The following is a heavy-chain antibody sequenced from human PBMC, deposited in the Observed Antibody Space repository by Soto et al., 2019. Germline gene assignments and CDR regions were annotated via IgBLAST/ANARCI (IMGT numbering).Heavy chain of an antibody. CDR2: VNPNNGDT. CDR3: AKVSRKGSAIDFDY. D-gene: IGHD3-10*01. Sequence: QVQLVQSGAELKKPGASVKVSCKASGYTFSNYDMNWVRQATGQGPEWIGWVNPNNGDTGYAPKFQARVTLTTAIPTTTAYMELTSLRSEDTAIYYCAKVSRKGSAIDFDYWGQGTLITVSS. CDR1: GYTFSNYD. V-gene: IGHV1-8*01. J-gene: IGHJ4*02.